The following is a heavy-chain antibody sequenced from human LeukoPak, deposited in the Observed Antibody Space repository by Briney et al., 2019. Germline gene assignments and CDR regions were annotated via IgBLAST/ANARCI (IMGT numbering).Heavy chain of an antibody. CDR3: AKSTNPISYYYYYMDV. CDR1: GFTFSSFA. CDR2: ISGSATNT. J-gene: IGHJ6*03. V-gene: IGHV3-23*01. Sequence: GGSLRLSCAASGFTFSSFAMNWVRQAPGKGLEWVSVISGSATNTYYADSVKGRFTISRDNSKNTLYLQMKSLRAEDTAVYYCAKSTNPISYYYYYMDVWGKGTTVTVSS. D-gene: IGHD2-2*02.